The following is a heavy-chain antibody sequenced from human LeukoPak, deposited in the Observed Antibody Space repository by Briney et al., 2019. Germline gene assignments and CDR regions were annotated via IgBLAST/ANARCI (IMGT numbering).Heavy chain of an antibody. CDR1: GGTCSSYA. V-gene: IGHV1-69*04. J-gene: IGHJ6*02. CDR2: IIPILGIA. Sequence: SVKVSCKASGGTCSSYAISWVRQAPGQGLEWMGRIIPILGIANYAQKFQGRVTITADKSTSTAYMELSSLRSEDTAVYYCARGSVLGSSSWLNYYYYGMDVWGQGTTVTVSS. CDR3: ARGSVLGSSSWLNYYYYGMDV. D-gene: IGHD6-13*01.